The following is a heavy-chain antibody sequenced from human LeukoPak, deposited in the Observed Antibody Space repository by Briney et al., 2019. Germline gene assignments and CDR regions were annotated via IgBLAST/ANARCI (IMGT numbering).Heavy chain of an antibody. Sequence: ASVKVSCKASGYTFTNYGISWVRQAPGQGLEWVGWMNPNSGVTGYAQNFQGRVTMTRDTSISTAYMELSGLTSDDTAVYYCTRGAGTSWFDYWGQGSLVTVPS. D-gene: IGHD2-2*01. CDR2: MNPNSGVT. CDR1: GYTFTNYG. V-gene: IGHV1-8*02. J-gene: IGHJ4*02. CDR3: TRGAGTSWFDY.